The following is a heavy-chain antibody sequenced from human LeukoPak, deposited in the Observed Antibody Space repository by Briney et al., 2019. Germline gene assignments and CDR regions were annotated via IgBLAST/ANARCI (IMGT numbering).Heavy chain of an antibody. Sequence: GGSLRLSCAASGFTFSSYWMSWVRQAPGKGLEWVANIKQDGSEKYYVDSVKGRFTISRDNAKNSLYLQMNSLRAEDTAVYYCARAGDYGDYSFDYWGQGTLVTVSS. D-gene: IGHD4-17*01. J-gene: IGHJ4*02. CDR3: ARAGDYGDYSFDY. CDR2: IKQDGSEK. V-gene: IGHV3-7*01. CDR1: GFTFSSYW.